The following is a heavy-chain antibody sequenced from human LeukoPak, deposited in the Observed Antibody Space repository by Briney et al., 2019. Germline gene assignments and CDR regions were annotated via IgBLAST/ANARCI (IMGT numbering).Heavy chain of an antibody. D-gene: IGHD6-13*01. CDR2: ISYDGSNK. Sequence: GGSLRLSCAASGFTFRSYAMHWVRQAPGKGLEGVAVISYDGSNKYYADSVKGRFTISRDNSKNSLYLQMNSLTAEDTAVYHCASDSSSSWQNFDYWGQGTLVTVSS. V-gene: IGHV3-30*04. CDR1: GFTFRSYA. J-gene: IGHJ4*02. CDR3: ASDSSSSWQNFDY.